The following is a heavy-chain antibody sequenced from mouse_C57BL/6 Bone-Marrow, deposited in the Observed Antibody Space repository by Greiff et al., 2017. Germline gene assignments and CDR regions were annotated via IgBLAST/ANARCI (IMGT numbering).Heavy chain of an antibody. CDR1: GYTFTSYG. Sequence: QVHVKQSGAELARPGASVKLSCKASGYTFTSYGISWVKQRTGQGLEWIGEIYPRSGNTYYNEKFKGKATLTADKSSSTAYMELRSLTSEDSAVYFCARREYYGSNAMDYWGQGTSVTVSS. D-gene: IGHD1-1*01. V-gene: IGHV1-81*01. CDR2: IYPRSGNT. CDR3: ARREYYGSNAMDY. J-gene: IGHJ4*01.